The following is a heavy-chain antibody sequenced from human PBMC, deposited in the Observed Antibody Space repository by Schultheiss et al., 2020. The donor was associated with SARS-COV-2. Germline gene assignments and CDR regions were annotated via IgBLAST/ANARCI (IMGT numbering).Heavy chain of an antibody. V-gene: IGHV3-30*03. D-gene: IGHD2-2*01. Sequence: GGSLRLSCAASGFTVSSNYMSWVRQAPGKGLEWVAIISYDGSNKYYADSVKGRFTISIDNSKNTLYLQMNSLRAEDTAVYYCAREGYCSSTSCLSQWFDPWGQGTLVTVSS. CDR1: GFTVSSNY. J-gene: IGHJ5*02. CDR3: AREGYCSSTSCLSQWFDP. CDR2: ISYDGSNK.